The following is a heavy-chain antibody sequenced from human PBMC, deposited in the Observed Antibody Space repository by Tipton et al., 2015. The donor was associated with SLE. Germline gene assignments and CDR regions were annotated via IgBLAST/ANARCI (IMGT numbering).Heavy chain of an antibody. CDR3: ARDLTDGSGSYFDY. J-gene: IGHJ4*02. V-gene: IGHV4-39*07. CDR2: IYYSGST. D-gene: IGHD3-10*01. Sequence: TLSLTCTVSGGSLSSSSYYWGWIRQPPGKGLEWIGSIYYSGSTYYNPSLKSRVTISVDKSKNQFSLKLSSVTAADTAVYYCARDLTDGSGSYFDYWGQGTLVTVSS. CDR1: GGSLSSSSYY.